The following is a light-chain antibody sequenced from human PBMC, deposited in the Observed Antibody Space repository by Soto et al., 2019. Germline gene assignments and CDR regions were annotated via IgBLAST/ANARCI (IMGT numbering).Light chain of an antibody. CDR3: QQYGNSRYS. CDR1: QSVSSSY. J-gene: IGKJ2*01. Sequence: EIVLTQSPGTLSLSPGEGATLSCRASQSVSSSYLAWYQQKPGQTPRLLIYAASSRATGIPDRFSGSGSGTDFTLTISRLEPEDCAVYYCQQYGNSRYSFGQGTKLEIE. CDR2: AAS. V-gene: IGKV3-20*01.